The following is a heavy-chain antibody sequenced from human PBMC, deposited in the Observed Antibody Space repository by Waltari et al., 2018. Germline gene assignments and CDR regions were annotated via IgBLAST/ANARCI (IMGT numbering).Heavy chain of an antibody. V-gene: IGHV4-39*07. CDR2: IYYSGST. J-gene: IGHJ4*02. Sequence: QLQLQESGPGLVQPSETLSLPCTVSGCSISSSSYYWGWIRQPPGKGLEWIGSIYYSGSTYYNPSLKSRVTISVDTSKNQFSLKLSSVTAADTAVYYCARSRIAARPLDYWGQGTLVTVSS. CDR1: GCSISSSSYY. D-gene: IGHD6-6*01. CDR3: ARSRIAARPLDY.